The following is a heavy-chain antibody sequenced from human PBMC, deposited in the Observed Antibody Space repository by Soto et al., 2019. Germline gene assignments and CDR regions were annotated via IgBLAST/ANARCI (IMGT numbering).Heavy chain of an antibody. Sequence: QVQTVVPGGGVVQPGRLLRRSCVTSRFSFSNYGMHWVRQAQDKGQEWVAVISYNGVLAYYADSVKGRFTISRDNSKNTLYLEMNSLSADDTAVYYCAKEHRHDLWYFDYWGQGTLVTVSS. CDR2: ISYNGVLA. V-gene: IGHV3-30*18. J-gene: IGHJ4*02. CDR3: AKEHRHDLWYFDY. CDR1: RFSFSNYG. D-gene: IGHD3-3*01.